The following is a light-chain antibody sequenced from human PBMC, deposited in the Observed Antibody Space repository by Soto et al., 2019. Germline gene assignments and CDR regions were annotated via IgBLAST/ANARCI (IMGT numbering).Light chain of an antibody. CDR2: DAS. CDR3: QHYNSYPWT. J-gene: IGKJ1*01. V-gene: IGKV1-5*01. Sequence: DIQMTQSPSTLSASVGDRVTITCRASQSVRNWLAWYQQRPGKAPKVLIYDASTLQSGVPSRFSGSGSGTEFTLTISSLQPDDFATYYCQHYNSYPWTFGQGTKVDIK. CDR1: QSVRNW.